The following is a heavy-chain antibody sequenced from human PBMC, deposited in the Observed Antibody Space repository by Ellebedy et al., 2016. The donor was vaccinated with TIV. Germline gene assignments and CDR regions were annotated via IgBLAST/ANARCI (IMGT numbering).Heavy chain of an antibody. Sequence: PGGSLRLSCAASGFTFSGYWMSRVRQAPGKGLEWVANIKQDGSEKYYVDSVKGRFTISRDNARNSLYLQMISLRAEDTAVYYCARADQTGTTLGYWGQGTLVTVSS. J-gene: IGHJ4*02. CDR3: ARADQTGTTLGY. CDR2: IKQDGSEK. D-gene: IGHD1-1*01. V-gene: IGHV3-7*01. CDR1: GFTFSGYW.